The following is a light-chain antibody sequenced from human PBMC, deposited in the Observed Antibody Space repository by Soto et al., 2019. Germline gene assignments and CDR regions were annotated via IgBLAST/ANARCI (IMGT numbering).Light chain of an antibody. CDR2: AAS. J-gene: IGKJ4*01. V-gene: IGKV1-12*01. CDR3: QQAESFPLT. Sequence: DILMTQSPSSVAAAVGDRVIIACRASQHISTWLAWYQQQPGEAPKLLIFAASRLQSGGPSSFRGSGSGTELTLTINGLQPEDFATYYCQQAESFPLTFGGGTKVEVK. CDR1: QHISTW.